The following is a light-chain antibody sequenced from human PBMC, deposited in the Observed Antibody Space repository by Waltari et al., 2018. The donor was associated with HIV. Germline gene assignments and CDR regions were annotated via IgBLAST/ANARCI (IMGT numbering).Light chain of an antibody. V-gene: IGLV10-54*04. CDR2: RGN. J-gene: IGLJ3*02. CDR3: SSWDTRLNGWV. CDR1: KNNVGFQG. Sequence: QAGLTQPPSVSKALRQTATLPCTGDKNNVGFQGTAWLKHHHGRPPKLLSYRGNNRPSGVPDRFSASTSGNTASLNITGLQADDEADYFCSSWDTRLNGWVFGGGAHLTVL.